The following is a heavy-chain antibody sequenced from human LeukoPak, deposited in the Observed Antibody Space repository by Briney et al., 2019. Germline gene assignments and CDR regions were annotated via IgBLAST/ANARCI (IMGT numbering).Heavy chain of an antibody. J-gene: IGHJ3*02. Sequence: GASVKVSCKVSGYTLTELSMHWVRQAPGKGLEWMGGFDPEDGDTIYAQKFQGRVTMTEDTSTDTAYMELSSLRSEDTAVYYCATDSPSGMVVTGDAFDIWGQGTMVTVSS. V-gene: IGHV1-24*01. CDR1: GYTLTELS. D-gene: IGHD4/OR15-4a*01. CDR2: FDPEDGDT. CDR3: ATDSPSGMVVTGDAFDI.